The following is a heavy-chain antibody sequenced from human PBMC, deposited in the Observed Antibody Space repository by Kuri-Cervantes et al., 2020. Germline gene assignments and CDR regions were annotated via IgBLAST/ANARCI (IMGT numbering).Heavy chain of an antibody. V-gene: IGHV3-48*04. CDR3: GRDGGSIEY. Sequence: GGSLRLSCAASGFTFSSYSMNWVRQAPGKGLEWVSYISSSSSTIYYADSVKGRFTISRDNAKNTLYLQMSSLRAEDTAVYYCGRDGGSIEYWGQGTLVTVSS. CDR1: GFTFSSYS. J-gene: IGHJ4*02. CDR2: ISSSSSTI. D-gene: IGHD3-16*01.